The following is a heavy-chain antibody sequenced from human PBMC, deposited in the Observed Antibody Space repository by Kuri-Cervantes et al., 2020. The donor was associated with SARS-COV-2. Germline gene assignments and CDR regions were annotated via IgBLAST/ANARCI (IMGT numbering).Heavy chain of an antibody. D-gene: IGHD6-13*01. CDR2: ISAYNGNT. CDR1: GYTFTSYG. J-gene: IGHJ3*02. V-gene: IGHV1-18*01. CDR3: ASLYFDDSSSEDYAFDI. Sequence: ASVKVSCKASGYTFTSYGISWVRQAPGQGLEWMGWISAYNGNTNYAQKLQGRVTITTDESTSTAYMELSSLRSEDTAVYYCASLYFDDSSSEDYAFDIWGQGTMVTVSS.